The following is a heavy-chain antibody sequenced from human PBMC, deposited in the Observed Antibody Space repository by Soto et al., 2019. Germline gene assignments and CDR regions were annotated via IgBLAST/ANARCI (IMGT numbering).Heavy chain of an antibody. CDR2: ISYDGSNK. CDR3: AKSGGGSGINYFDY. J-gene: IGHJ4*02. CDR1: GFTFSSYG. D-gene: IGHD3-10*01. V-gene: IGHV3-30*18. Sequence: QVQLVESGGGVVQPGRSLRLSCAASGFTFSSYGMHWVRQAPGKGLEWVAVISYDGSNKYYADSVKGRFTISRDNSKNTLYLQMNSLRAEDTAVYYCAKSGGGSGINYFDYWGQGTLVTVSS.